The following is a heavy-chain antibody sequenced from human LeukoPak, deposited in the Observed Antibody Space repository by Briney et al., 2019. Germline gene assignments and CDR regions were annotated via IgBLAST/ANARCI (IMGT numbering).Heavy chain of an antibody. Sequence: SGGSLGLSCAASGFTFSDYYMSWIRQAPGKGLEWVSYISSSSSYTNYADSVKGRFTISRDNAKNSLYLQMNSLRAEDTAVYYCARMITPRGWFDPWGQGTLVTVSS. D-gene: IGHD3-16*01. V-gene: IGHV3-11*06. CDR3: ARMITPRGWFDP. CDR1: GFTFSDYY. J-gene: IGHJ5*02. CDR2: ISSSSSYT.